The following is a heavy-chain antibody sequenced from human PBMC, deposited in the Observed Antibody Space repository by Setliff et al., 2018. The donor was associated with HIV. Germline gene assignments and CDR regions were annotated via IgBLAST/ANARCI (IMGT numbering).Heavy chain of an antibody. CDR2: IYYSGST. J-gene: IGHJ6*02. Sequence: SETLSLTCTVSGGSISNYFWSWIRQPPGKGLGWIGYIYYSGSTTDNPSLKSRVTISLDTSKSQFSLKMTSGTPADTAVYYCARVWYYYDTSGYYYSYSIDVWGQGTMVTVSS. CDR3: ARVWYYYDTSGYYYSYSIDV. V-gene: IGHV4-59*01. D-gene: IGHD3-22*01. CDR1: GGSISNYF.